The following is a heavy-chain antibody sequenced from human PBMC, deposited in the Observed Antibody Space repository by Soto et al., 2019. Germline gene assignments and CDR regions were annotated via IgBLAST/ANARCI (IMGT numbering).Heavy chain of an antibody. J-gene: IGHJ5*02. D-gene: IGHD6-25*01. CDR1: GGSISSYY. Sequence: SETLSLTCTVSGGSISSYYWSWIRQPPGKGLEWIGYIYYSGSANYNPSLKSRVTISVDTSKNQFSLKLSSVTAADTAVYYCARPHGGSSGRDNWLDPWGQGTLVTVSS. CDR2: IYYSGSA. V-gene: IGHV4-59*01. CDR3: ARPHGGSSGRDNWLDP.